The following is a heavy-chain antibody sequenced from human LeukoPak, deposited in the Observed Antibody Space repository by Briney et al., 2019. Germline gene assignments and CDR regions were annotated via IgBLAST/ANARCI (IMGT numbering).Heavy chain of an antibody. Sequence: PGGSLRLSCAASGFTFSSYAMSWVRQAPGKGLEWLSGIGTSGANAYYADSVRGRFTASRDNSNNTLFLQMDYLSAEDTAVYYCAKKSTILSSNSYYFDYWGQGALVTVSS. CDR3: AKKSTILSSNSYYFDY. J-gene: IGHJ4*02. V-gene: IGHV3-23*01. CDR1: GFTFSSYA. D-gene: IGHD3-9*01. CDR2: IGTSGANA.